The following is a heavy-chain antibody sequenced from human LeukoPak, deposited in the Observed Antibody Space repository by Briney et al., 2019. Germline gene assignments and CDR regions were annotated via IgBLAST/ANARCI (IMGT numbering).Heavy chain of an antibody. CDR1: GGSISSGGYY. J-gene: IGHJ4*02. CDR2: IYHSGST. D-gene: IGHD3-22*01. V-gene: IGHV4-30-2*01. Sequence: SQTLSLTCTVSGGSISSGGYYWSWIRQPPGKGLEWIGYIYHSGSTYYNPSLKSRVTISVDRSKNQFSLKLSSVTAADTAVYYCARDSDSSGYIDYWGQGTLVTVSS. CDR3: ARDSDSSGYIDY.